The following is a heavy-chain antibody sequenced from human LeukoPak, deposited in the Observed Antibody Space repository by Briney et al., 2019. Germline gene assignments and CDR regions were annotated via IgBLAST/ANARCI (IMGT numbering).Heavy chain of an antibody. Sequence: PPGTPSLTCGVSGGSIDITNYWSWVRQAPGKGLEWIGEISHDGTTNYNSSLRSRVAMSLDRANNQFSLRLTSVTAADTAVYYCTRENRPFCPFAYWGQGVLVTVSS. D-gene: IGHD2/OR15-2a*01. V-gene: IGHV4-4*03. CDR3: TRENRPFCPFAY. CDR2: ISHDGTT. CDR1: GGSIDITNY. J-gene: IGHJ4*02.